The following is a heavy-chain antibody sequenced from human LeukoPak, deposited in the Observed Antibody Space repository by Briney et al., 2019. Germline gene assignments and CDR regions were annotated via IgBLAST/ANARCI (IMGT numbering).Heavy chain of an antibody. J-gene: IGHJ6*03. D-gene: IGHD3-10*01. CDR3: ARADGSGSYWGYYYYYYYMDV. CDR1: GYTFTSYY. CDR2: INPSGGST. Sequence: ASVKVSCKASGYTFTSYYMHWVRQAPGQGLECMGIINPSGGSTSYAQKFQGRVTMTRDMSTSTAYMELSSLRSEDTAVYYCARADGSGSYWGYYYYYYYMDVWGKGTTVTISS. V-gene: IGHV1-46*01.